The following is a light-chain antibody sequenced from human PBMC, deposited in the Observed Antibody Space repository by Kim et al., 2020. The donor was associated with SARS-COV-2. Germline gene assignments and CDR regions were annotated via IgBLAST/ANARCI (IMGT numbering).Light chain of an antibody. CDR2: DAS. J-gene: IGKJ3*01. CDR3: QHYSKWPFT. CDR1: QSLNNN. V-gene: IGKV3-15*01. Sequence: VSPGERATLSGRASQSLNNNVAWYQQKPRQAPRLLIQDASTRATGIPARCSSGGSGADFTLTISSLQSEDVAVYYYQHYSKWPFTFGPGTKVDIK.